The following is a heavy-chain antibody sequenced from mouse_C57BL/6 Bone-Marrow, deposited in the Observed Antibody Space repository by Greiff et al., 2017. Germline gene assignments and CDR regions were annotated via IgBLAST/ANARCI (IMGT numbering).Heavy chain of an antibody. CDR1: SYTFTSYW. J-gene: IGHJ3*01. Sequence: QVQLQQPGAELVKPGASVKLSCKASSYTFTSYWMHWVKQRPGRGLEWIGRIDPNSGGTKYNEKFKSKATLTVDKPSSTAYMQLSSLTSEDSAVYYCAREGAIYYGNLAWFAYWGQGTLVTVSA. CDR2: IDPNSGGT. CDR3: AREGAIYYGNLAWFAY. V-gene: IGHV1-72*01. D-gene: IGHD2-1*01.